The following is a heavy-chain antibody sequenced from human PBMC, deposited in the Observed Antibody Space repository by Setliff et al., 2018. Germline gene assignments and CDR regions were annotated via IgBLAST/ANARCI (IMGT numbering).Heavy chain of an antibody. CDR2: IYYSGST. CDR1: GGSISSSSYY. CDR3: ARVPGGRCDY. Sequence: LSLTCTVSGGSISSSSYYWGWIRQPPGKGLEWIGSIYYSGSTYYNPSLKSRVTISVDTAKNHFSLKLSSVTAADTAVYYCARVPGGRCDYWGQGTLVTVSS. V-gene: IGHV4-39*07. D-gene: IGHD1-26*01. J-gene: IGHJ4*02.